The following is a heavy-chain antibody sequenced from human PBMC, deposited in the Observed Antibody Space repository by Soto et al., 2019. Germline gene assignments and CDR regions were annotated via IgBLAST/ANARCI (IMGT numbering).Heavy chain of an antibody. J-gene: IGHJ5*01. CDR3: ARDSKWLIIKGNWFDS. CDR1: GYNFIDYG. D-gene: IGHD3-22*01. V-gene: IGHV1-18*04. CDR2: TSGSNGAT. Sequence: QVQLVQSGAEVKRPGASVKVSCKFSGYNFIDYGMSWVRQAPGQGLEWMGWTSGSNGATNYAQKFQGRATLTTHASTNTGYMELRSLRKDDTAVYYCARDSKWLIIKGNWFDSWGQGTLVTVSS.